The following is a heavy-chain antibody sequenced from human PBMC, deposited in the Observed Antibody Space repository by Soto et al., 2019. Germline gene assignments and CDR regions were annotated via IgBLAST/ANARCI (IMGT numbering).Heavy chain of an antibody. CDR1: GFSLRTSGVG. D-gene: IGHD6-25*01. J-gene: IGHJ4*02. CDR2: IYWNDDK. Sequence: SGPTLVNPTQTLTLTCTFSGFSLRTSGVGVGWIRQPPGKAPEWLALIYWNDDKRYSPSLKSRLTITKDTSKNQVVLTMTDMDPVDTGTYYCAQRLGSRGSFDYWGQGSLVT. CDR3: AQRLGSRGSFDY. V-gene: IGHV2-5*01.